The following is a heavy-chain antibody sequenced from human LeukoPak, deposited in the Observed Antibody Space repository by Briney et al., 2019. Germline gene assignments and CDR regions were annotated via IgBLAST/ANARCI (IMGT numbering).Heavy chain of an antibody. Sequence: SETLSLTCAVYGGSFSGYYWSWIRQPPGKGLEWMGEINHSGSTNYNPSLKSRVTISVDTSKNQFSLKLSSVTAADTAVYYCARAYSSSWIDYWGQGTLVTVSS. CDR2: INHSGST. D-gene: IGHD6-13*01. V-gene: IGHV4-34*01. J-gene: IGHJ4*02. CDR3: ARAYSSSWIDY. CDR1: GGSFSGYY.